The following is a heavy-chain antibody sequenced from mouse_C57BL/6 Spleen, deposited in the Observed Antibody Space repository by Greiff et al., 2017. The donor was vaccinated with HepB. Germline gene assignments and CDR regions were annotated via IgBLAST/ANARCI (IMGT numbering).Heavy chain of an antibody. V-gene: IGHV1-72*01. D-gene: IGHD1-1*01. Sequence: QVQLQQPGAELVKPGASVKLSCKASGYTFTSYWMHWVKQRPGRGLEWIGGIDPNSGGTRYNEKFKSKAKLTVDKPASTADMQLSSLTSEDAAVYYCARGGYFYYGSSYSFDYWGQGTTLTVSS. CDR3: ARGGYFYYGSSYSFDY. J-gene: IGHJ2*01. CDR2: IDPNSGGT. CDR1: GYTFTSYW.